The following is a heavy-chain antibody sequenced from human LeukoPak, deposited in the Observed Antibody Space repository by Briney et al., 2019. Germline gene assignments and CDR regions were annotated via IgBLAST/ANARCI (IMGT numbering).Heavy chain of an antibody. J-gene: IGHJ4*02. CDR3: ARGSPWAGATRKGLGY. CDR1: GGSFSGYY. CDR2: INHSGST. Sequence: WETLSLTCAVYGGSFSGYYWSWIRQPPGKGLEWIGEINHSGSTNYNPSLKSRVTISLDTSKNQFSLKLSSVTAADTAVYYCARGSPWAGATRKGLGYWGQGTLVTVSS. V-gene: IGHV4-34*01. D-gene: IGHD1-26*01.